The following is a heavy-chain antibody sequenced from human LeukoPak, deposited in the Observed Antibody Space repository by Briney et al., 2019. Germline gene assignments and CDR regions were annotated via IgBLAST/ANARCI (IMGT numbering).Heavy chain of an antibody. V-gene: IGHV3-7*01. Sequence: GGSLRLSCAASGFTFSNYWMSWVRQAPGKGLEWVAIIKQDGSEKYYVDSVKGRFTISRDNAKNSLYLQMNSLRAEDTALYYCVRDCSSTSCYGNYWGQGTLLTVSS. J-gene: IGHJ4*02. CDR1: GFTFSNYW. CDR2: IKQDGSEK. CDR3: VRDCSSTSCYGNY. D-gene: IGHD2-2*01.